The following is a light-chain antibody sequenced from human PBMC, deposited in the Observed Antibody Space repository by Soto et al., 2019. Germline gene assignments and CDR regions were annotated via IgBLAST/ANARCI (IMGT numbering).Light chain of an antibody. Sequence: DIQMTQSPSSLSASVGDKVTITCQASQLISNYLNWFQQKPGKAPKLLIYDASILETGVPSRFRASGSGTDFTFTISSLQPEDIATYSCQQYHNLPLTFGGGTKVEIK. J-gene: IGKJ4*01. CDR1: QLISNY. CDR2: DAS. CDR3: QQYHNLPLT. V-gene: IGKV1-33*01.